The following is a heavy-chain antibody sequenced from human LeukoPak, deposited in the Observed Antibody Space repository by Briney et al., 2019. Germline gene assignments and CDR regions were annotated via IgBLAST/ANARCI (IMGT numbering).Heavy chain of an antibody. CDR1: GGSISSYY. J-gene: IGHJ4*02. CDR3: ATSGSYRTPGKY. V-gene: IGHV4-59*04. D-gene: IGHD1-26*01. Sequence: SETLSLTCTVSGGSISSYYWSWIRQHPGKGLEGIGYIYYSGSTYYNPSLKSRVTISVDTSKNQFSLKLSSVTAADTAVYYRATSGSYRTPGKYWGQGTLVTVSS. CDR2: IYYSGST.